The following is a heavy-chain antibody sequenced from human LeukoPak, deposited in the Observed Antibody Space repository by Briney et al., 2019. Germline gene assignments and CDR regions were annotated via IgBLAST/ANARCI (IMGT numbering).Heavy chain of an antibody. J-gene: IGHJ4*02. V-gene: IGHV3-49*03. Sequence: GGSLRLSCTASGFTFGDYAMSWFRQAPGKGLEWVGFIRSEAYGGTTEYAASVKGRFTISRDDSKSIAYLQMNSLRPGDTAVYYCAILSTIFGVISVWGQGTLVTVSS. CDR3: AILSTIFGVISV. CDR2: IRSEAYGGTT. CDR1: GFTFGDYA. D-gene: IGHD3-3*01.